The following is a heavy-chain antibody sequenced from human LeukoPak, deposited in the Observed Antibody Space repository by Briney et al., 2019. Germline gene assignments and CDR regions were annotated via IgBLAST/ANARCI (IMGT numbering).Heavy chain of an antibody. CDR1: GFTFSSYG. V-gene: IGHV3-33*01. CDR3: ARDERGYSYVDY. J-gene: IGHJ4*02. CDR2: IWYDGSNK. Sequence: GGSLRLSCAASGFTFSSYGMHWVRQAPGKGLEWVAVIWYDGSNKYYADSVKGRFTISRDNSKNTQYLQMNSLRAEDTAVYYCARDERGYSYVDYWGQGTLVTVSS. D-gene: IGHD5-18*01.